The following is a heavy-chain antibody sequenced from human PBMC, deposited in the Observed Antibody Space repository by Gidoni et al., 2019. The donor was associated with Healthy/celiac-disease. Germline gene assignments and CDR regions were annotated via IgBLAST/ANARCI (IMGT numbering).Heavy chain of an antibody. CDR2: ISGSGGST. CDR3: AKDRGSGWSGFDY. D-gene: IGHD6-19*01. V-gene: IGHV3-23*01. J-gene: IGHJ4*02. Sequence: EVQLLESGGGLVQPGGSLRLSCEASGFTFSSYAMSWVRQAPGKGLEWVSAISGSGGSTYYADSVKGRFTISRDNSKSTLYLQMNSLRAEDTAVYYCAKDRGSGWSGFDYWGQGTLVTVSS. CDR1: GFTFSSYA.